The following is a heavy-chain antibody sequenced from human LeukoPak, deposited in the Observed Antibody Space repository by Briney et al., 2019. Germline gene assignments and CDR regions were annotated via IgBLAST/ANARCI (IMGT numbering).Heavy chain of an antibody. CDR1: GYTFTGYY. CDR2: INPNSGGT. D-gene: IGHD5-12*01. V-gene: IGHV1-2*02. J-gene: IGHJ5*02. CDR3: ARDGVPWIQWYNWFDP. Sequence: ASVKVSCKASGYTFTGYYMHWVRQAPGQGLEWMGWINPNSGGTNYAQKFQGRVTMTRDTSISTAYMELSRLRSDDTAVYYCARDGVPWIQWYNWFDPWGQGTLVTVSS.